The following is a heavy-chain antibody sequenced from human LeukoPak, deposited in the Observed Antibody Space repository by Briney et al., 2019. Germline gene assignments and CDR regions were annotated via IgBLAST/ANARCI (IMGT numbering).Heavy chain of an antibody. CDR1: GFTVSEAW. CDR2: IKSKPDGGAT. CDR3: TAVPISGTYYDAFDI. J-gene: IGHJ3*02. D-gene: IGHD1-20*01. Sequence: GGSLRLSCAASGFTVSEAWMSWVRQAPGKGLEWVGRIKSKPDGGATDYAAPVQGRFTISRDDSKNALYLQMNSLKSEDTAVYYCTAVPISGTYYDAFDIWGQGTRVTVSS. V-gene: IGHV3-15*01.